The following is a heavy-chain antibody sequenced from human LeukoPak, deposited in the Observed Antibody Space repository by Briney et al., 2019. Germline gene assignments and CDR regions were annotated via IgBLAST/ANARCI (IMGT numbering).Heavy chain of an antibody. CDR1: GYSINTGYF. Sequence: SDTLSLTCTVSGYSINTGYFWGWIRQPPGKGLEWIGSIYHSGSTYYNSSLTSRVTISIDTSKNQFSLKLSSVTAADTAVYYCARGRSIVGADFDPWGQGTLVTVSS. CDR3: ARGRSIVGADFDP. V-gene: IGHV4-38-2*02. CDR2: IYHSGST. J-gene: IGHJ5*02. D-gene: IGHD1-26*01.